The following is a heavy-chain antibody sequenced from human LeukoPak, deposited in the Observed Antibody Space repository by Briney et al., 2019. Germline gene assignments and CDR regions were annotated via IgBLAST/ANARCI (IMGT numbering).Heavy chain of an antibody. Sequence: ASVNVSCKASGGTFSSYAISWVRQAPGQGLEWMGGIIPIFGTANYAQKFQGRVTITADESTSTAYMELSSLRSEDTAVYYCASGVFDYGDYVFDYWGQGTLVTVSS. CDR1: GGTFSSYA. V-gene: IGHV1-69*13. D-gene: IGHD4-17*01. J-gene: IGHJ4*02. CDR3: ASGVFDYGDYVFDY. CDR2: IIPIFGTA.